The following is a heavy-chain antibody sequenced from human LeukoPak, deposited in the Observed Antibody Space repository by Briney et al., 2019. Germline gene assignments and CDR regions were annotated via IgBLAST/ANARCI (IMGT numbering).Heavy chain of an antibody. D-gene: IGHD2/OR15-2a*01. V-gene: IGHV4-59*01. CDR1: GGSISSYY. CDR2: IYYSGST. Sequence: PSETLSLTCTVSGGSISSYYWSWIRQPPGKGLEWIGYIYYSGSTNYNPSLKSRVTISVDTSKNQFSLKLSSVTAADTAVYYCAGSLSSKDYYFNWFDPWGQGTLVTVSS. J-gene: IGHJ5*02. CDR3: AGSLSSKDYYFNWFDP.